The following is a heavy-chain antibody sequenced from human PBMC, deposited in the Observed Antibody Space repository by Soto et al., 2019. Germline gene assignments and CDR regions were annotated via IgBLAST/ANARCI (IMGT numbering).Heavy chain of an antibody. CDR1: GFTFSDYY. V-gene: IGHV3-11*05. J-gene: IGHJ6*02. CDR2: ISSSSSYT. Sequence: QVQLVESGGGLVKPGGSLRLSCAASGFTFSDYYMSWIRQAPGKGLEWVLYISSSSSYTNYADSVKGRFTISRDNAKNSLYLQMNSLRAEDTAVYYCASPIVVALGMDVWGQGTTVTVSS. D-gene: IGHD3-22*01. CDR3: ASPIVVALGMDV.